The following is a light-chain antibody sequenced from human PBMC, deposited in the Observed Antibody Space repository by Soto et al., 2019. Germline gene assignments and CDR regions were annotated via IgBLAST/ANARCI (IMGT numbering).Light chain of an antibody. Sequence: TVLTQSPDTLSWSPGERATLSCRASQSVNNKYLAWYQHKPGRPPRLLIYGASTRASGIPDNFSGSGSGTHFTLTISKLEPDDFAVYYCHQYGRSPHTFGQGTKVEI. CDR2: GAS. V-gene: IGKV3-20*01. J-gene: IGKJ2*01. CDR3: HQYGRSPHT. CDR1: QSVNNKY.